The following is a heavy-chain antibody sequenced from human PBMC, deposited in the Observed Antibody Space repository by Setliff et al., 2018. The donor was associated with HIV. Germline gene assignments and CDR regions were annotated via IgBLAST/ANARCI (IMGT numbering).Heavy chain of an antibody. V-gene: IGHV4-39*07. CDR2: IYYSGST. Sequence: SETLSLTCSVSGDSISSSSYYWGWIRQPPGKGLEWIGSIYYSGSTYYNPSLKSRVTISVDTSKNQFSLKLSSVTAADTAVYYCARLQGYSSSWYGYWFDPWGQGTLVTVSS. CDR1: GDSISSSSYY. D-gene: IGHD6-13*01. CDR3: ARLQGYSSSWYGYWFDP. J-gene: IGHJ5*02.